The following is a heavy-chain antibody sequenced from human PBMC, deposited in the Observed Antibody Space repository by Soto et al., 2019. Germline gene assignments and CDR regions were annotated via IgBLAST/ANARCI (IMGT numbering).Heavy chain of an antibody. V-gene: IGHV1-69*01. CDR1: GGTFSSXF. CDR3: XXXXXXXXXXXXXXGLDV. J-gene: IGHJ6*02. Sequence: QVQLVQSGAEVKKAGSSVKVSCKVSGGTFSSXFXXXVRXXXXQGLEWVGGIIPVFGTASYAEKFQGRVTITADESTSTAYMELSRLRXDDTAXXXXXXXXXXXXXXXXXXGLDVWGQGTTVTVPS. CDR2: IIPVFGTA.